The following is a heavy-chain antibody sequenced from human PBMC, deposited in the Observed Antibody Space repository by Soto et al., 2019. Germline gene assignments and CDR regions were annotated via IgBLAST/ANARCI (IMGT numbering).Heavy chain of an antibody. CDR2: ISGSGANT. J-gene: IGHJ4*02. Sequence: EVPLLESGGGLVQPGGSLRLSCAVSGFTLSSYAMSWVRQAPGKGLEWVSAISGSGANTYYADSVKGRFTISRDKSKNTLFLQMSSLRAEDTAVYYCAKGGITLVRGSFDYWGQGTLVTVSS. CDR1: GFTLSSYA. CDR3: AKGGITLVRGSFDY. D-gene: IGHD3-10*01. V-gene: IGHV3-23*01.